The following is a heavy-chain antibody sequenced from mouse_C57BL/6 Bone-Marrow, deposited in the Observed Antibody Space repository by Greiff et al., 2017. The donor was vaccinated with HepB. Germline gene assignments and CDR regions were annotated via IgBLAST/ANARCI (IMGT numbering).Heavy chain of an antibody. CDR2: IYPGDGDT. V-gene: IGHV1-80*01. CDR3: ARSGPYYDYEDY. CDR1: GYAFSSYW. Sequence: QVHVKQSGAELVKPGASVKISCKASGYAFSSYWMNWVKQRPGTGLEWIGQIYPGDGDTNYNGKFKGKATLTADKSSSTAYMQLSSLTSEDSSVYFCARSGPYYDYEDYWGQGTTLTGSS. D-gene: IGHD2-4*01. J-gene: IGHJ2*01.